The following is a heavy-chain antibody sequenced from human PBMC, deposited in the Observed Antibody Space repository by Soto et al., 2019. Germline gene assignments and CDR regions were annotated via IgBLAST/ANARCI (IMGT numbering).Heavy chain of an antibody. CDR1: GFTFSSYS. J-gene: IGHJ3*02. Sequence: EVQLVESGGGLVKPGGSLRLSCAASGFTFSSYSMNWVRQAPGKGLEWVSSISSSSSYIYYADSVKGRCTFSRDNAKTSLYLQMNSLRVDDTAVYYCSSIQLGYDAFDIWGQGTMVTVSS. D-gene: IGHD6-6*01. V-gene: IGHV3-21*01. CDR2: ISSSSSYI. CDR3: SSIQLGYDAFDI.